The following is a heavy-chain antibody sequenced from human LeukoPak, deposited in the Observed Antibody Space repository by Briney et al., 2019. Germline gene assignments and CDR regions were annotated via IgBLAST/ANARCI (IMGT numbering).Heavy chain of an antibody. Sequence: ASVKVSCKASGYTFTSYGISWVRQAPGQGLEWMGWISAYNGNTNYAQKLQGRVTMTTDTSTSTAYMELRSLRSDDTAVYYCARGVPDYYDSSGYDDAFDIRGQGTMVTVSS. J-gene: IGHJ3*02. D-gene: IGHD3-22*01. CDR1: GYTFTSYG. V-gene: IGHV1-18*01. CDR3: ARGVPDYYDSSGYDDAFDI. CDR2: ISAYNGNT.